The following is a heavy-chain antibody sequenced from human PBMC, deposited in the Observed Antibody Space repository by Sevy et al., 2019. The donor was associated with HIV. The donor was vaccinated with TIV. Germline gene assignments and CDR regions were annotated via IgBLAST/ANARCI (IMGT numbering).Heavy chain of an antibody. J-gene: IGHJ3*02. D-gene: IGHD3-22*01. CDR2: IYPGDSDT. Sequence: GESLKISCKGSGYSFTSYWIGWVRQMPGKGLEWMGIIYPGDSDTRYSPSFQGQVTISADKSISTAYLQWSSLKASDTARYYCARRETYYYDSSGYYQRSDAFDIWGQGTMVTVSS. CDR1: GYSFTSYW. CDR3: ARRETYYYDSSGYYQRSDAFDI. V-gene: IGHV5-51*01.